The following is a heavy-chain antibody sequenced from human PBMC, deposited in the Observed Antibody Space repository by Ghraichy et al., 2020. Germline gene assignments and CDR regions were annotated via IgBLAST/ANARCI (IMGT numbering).Heavy chain of an antibody. CDR1: GFTFNNYA. CDR3: AWHSRWSDFDC. D-gene: IGHD4-23*01. V-gene: IGHV3-23*01. Sequence: SLRLSCAASGFTFNNYAMSWVRQAPGKGLEWVSAISGSADTTYYANSVRGRFTISRDNSKNSVYLQMNSLRAEDTAVYYCAWHSRWSDFDCWGQGTLVTVSS. CDR2: ISGSADTT. J-gene: IGHJ4*02.